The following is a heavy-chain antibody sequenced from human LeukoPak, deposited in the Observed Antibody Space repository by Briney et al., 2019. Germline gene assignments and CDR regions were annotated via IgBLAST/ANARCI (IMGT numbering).Heavy chain of an antibody. CDR2: MDYKRTT. V-gene: IGHV4-59*08. CDR3: ARRGGNGDLDS. J-gene: IGHJ4*02. Sequence: SETLSLTCTLSGGSISGYFWNWIRQPPGKGLEWIGYMDYKRTTDYNPSLKSRSTISIETSENQFSLKLNAVTAADTAVYYCARRGGNGDLDSWGQGTLVTASS. CDR1: GGSISGYF. D-gene: IGHD4-17*01.